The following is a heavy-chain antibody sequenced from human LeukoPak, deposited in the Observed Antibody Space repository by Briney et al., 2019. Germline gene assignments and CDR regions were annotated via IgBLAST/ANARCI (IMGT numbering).Heavy chain of an antibody. CDR3: TRGRSRLILEWLLVADY. V-gene: IGHV1-2*02. D-gene: IGHD3-3*01. CDR1: GYTFTGYY. J-gene: IGHJ4*02. Sequence: ASVKVSCKASGYTFTGYYMHWVRQAPGQGLEWMGWINPNSGGTNYAQKFQGRVTMTRDTSISTAYMELSRLRSDDTAVYYCTRGRSRLILEWLLVADYWGQGPLVTVSS. CDR2: INPNSGGT.